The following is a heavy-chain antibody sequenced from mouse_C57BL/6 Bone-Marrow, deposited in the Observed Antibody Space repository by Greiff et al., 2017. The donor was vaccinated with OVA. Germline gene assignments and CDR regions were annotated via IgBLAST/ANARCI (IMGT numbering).Heavy chain of an antibody. J-gene: IGHJ4*01. D-gene: IGHD5-5*01. CDR2: IYPGSGST. CDR1: GYTFTSYW. CDR3: ARGGDYLYAMDY. Sequence: QVQLKQSGAELVKPGASVKMSCKASGYTFTSYWITWVKQRPGQGLEWIGDIYPGSGSTNYNEKFKSKATLTVDTSSSTAYMQLSSLTSEDSAVYYCARGGDYLYAMDYWGQGTSVTVSS. V-gene: IGHV1-55*01.